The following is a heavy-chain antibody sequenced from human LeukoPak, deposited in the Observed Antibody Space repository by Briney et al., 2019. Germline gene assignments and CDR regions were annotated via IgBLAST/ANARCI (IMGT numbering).Heavy chain of an antibody. Sequence: PSETLSLTCTVSGGSISSSSYFWGWIRQPPGKGPEWIGSISYSGSTYYNPSLKSRVTISVGTSKNQFSLKLNSVTAADTAVYYCARSVNIVVEYYFDYWGQGTLVTVSS. CDR2: ISYSGST. CDR1: GGSISSSSYF. CDR3: ARSVNIVVEYYFDY. V-gene: IGHV4-39*01. J-gene: IGHJ4*02. D-gene: IGHD2-15*01.